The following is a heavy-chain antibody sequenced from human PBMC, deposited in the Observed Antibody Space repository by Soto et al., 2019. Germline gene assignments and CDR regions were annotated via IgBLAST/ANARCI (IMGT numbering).Heavy chain of an antibody. CDR1: GGSIRSGGYY. CDR2: IYYSGST. CDR3: ARDLSYGPGNAFDI. J-gene: IGHJ3*02. D-gene: IGHD3-10*01. Sequence: SETLSLTSTVSGGSIRSGGYYWSWIRQHPGKGLEWIGYIYYSGSTYYNPSLKSRVTISVDTSKNQFSLKLSSVTAADTAVYYCARDLSYGPGNAFDIWGQGTMVTVSS. V-gene: IGHV4-31*03.